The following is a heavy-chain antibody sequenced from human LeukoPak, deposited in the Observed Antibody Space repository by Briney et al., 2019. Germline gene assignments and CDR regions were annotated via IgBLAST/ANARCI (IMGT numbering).Heavy chain of an antibody. D-gene: IGHD5-12*01. CDR3: ARLAARLSWFDP. Sequence: SETLSLTCTVSGGSISSSSYYWGWIRQPPGKGLEWIGSIYYSGSTYYNLSLKSRVTISVDTSKNQFSLKLSSVTAADTAVYYCARLAARLSWFDPWGQGTLVTVSS. CDR1: GGSISSSSYY. V-gene: IGHV4-39*01. CDR2: IYYSGST. J-gene: IGHJ5*02.